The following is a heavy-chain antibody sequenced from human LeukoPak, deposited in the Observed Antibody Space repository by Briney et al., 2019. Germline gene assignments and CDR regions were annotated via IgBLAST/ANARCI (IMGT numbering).Heavy chain of an antibody. J-gene: IGHJ4*02. CDR3: SQGSAQYFDY. D-gene: IGHD2-15*01. Sequence: GGSLRLSCAVSGLTLSNVWVNWVRQAPGKGLEWVGRIRSRGDGGTTDFAAPVKGRFTTSRDDSKNTLYLQMNSLTSEDTAVYYCSQGSAQYFDYWGQGTLVTVSS. V-gene: IGHV3-15*07. CDR2: IRSRGDGGTT. CDR1: GLTLSNVW.